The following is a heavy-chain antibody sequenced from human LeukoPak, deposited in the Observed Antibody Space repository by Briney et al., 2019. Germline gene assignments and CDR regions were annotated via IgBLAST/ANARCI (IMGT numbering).Heavy chain of an antibody. D-gene: IGHD3-9*01. CDR3: ARLVGASSRSYLYFDL. J-gene: IGHJ2*01. V-gene: IGHV4-59*01. Sequence: SETLSLTCTVSGGSISSYYWSWIRQPPGKGLEWIEYIYYSGSTNYNPSLKSRVTISVDTSKNRFSLKLSSVTAADTAVYYCARLVGASSRSYLYFDLWGRGTLVTVSS. CDR2: IYYSGST. CDR1: GGSISSYY.